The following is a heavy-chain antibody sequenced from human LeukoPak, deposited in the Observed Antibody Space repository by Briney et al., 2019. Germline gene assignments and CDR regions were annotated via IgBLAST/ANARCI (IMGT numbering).Heavy chain of an antibody. D-gene: IGHD2-15*01. J-gene: IGHJ5*01. V-gene: IGHV1-69*04. Sequence: TVKLFCEASGDIYCICDICCARQAPGQGFEWMGRIIPIIGIANYAQKFQGRVTITTDKSTSTAYMELSSLRSEDTAVYYCARGAASFSWFDYWGQGTLVTVSS. CDR1: GDIYCICD. CDR2: IIPIIGIA. CDR3: ARGAASFSWFDY.